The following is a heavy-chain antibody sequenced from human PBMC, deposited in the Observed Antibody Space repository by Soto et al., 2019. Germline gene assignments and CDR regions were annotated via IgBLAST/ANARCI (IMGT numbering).Heavy chain of an antibody. CDR3: ARDKTDSSGYVDGAVDI. J-gene: IGHJ3*02. CDR1: GGTFSSYA. V-gene: IGHV1-69*13. CDR2: IIPIFGTA. D-gene: IGHD3-22*01. Sequence: SVKVSCKASGGTFSSYAISWVRQAPGQGLEWMGGIIPIFGTANYAQKFQGRVTITADESMSTAYMELSSLRSEDTAVYYCARDKTDSSGYVDGAVDIWGQGTMVTVSS.